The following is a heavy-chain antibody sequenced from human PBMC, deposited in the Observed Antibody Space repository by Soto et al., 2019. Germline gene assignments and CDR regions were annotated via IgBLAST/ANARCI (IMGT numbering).Heavy chain of an antibody. V-gene: IGHV1-69*18. J-gene: IGHJ4*02. D-gene: IGHD3-10*01. CDR3: ARDGGFGELKY. Sequence: QVQLVQSGAELKKPGSSVKVSCKASGDTFSGYPINWVRQAPGEGLEWMGRIIPVFGTTNDEQRFECRVTFTAGESTNTAYMELRGLLSEDTAVYYCARDGGFGELKYWGPGTLVTVSS. CDR1: GDTFSGYP. CDR2: IIPVFGTT.